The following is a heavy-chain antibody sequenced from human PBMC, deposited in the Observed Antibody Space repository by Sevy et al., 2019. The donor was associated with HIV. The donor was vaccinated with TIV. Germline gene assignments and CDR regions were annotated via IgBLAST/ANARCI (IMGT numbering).Heavy chain of an antibody. V-gene: IGHV3-23*01. J-gene: IGHJ4*02. Sequence: GGSLRLSCAASGFAFYDYSMSWIRQAPGKGLEWVATLSFGCGKINYADSVKGRFTISRENSENSFYLQMDNLRVEDTALYYCAREGCTRPHDYWGQGTRVTVSS. D-gene: IGHD2-8*01. CDR3: AREGCTRPHDY. CDR2: LSFGCGKI. CDR1: GFAFYDYS.